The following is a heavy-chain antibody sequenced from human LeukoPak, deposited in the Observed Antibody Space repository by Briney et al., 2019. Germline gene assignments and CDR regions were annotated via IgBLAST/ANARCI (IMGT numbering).Heavy chain of an antibody. V-gene: IGHV3-7*01. J-gene: IGHJ4*02. D-gene: IGHD1-1*01. Sequence: PGGSLRLSCAASGFTFSDYWMSWMRQAPGKGLEWVANIKYDGDEGYYVDSVKGRFTISRDNAKNSVYLQLNSLRVEDTAVYYCKSGGAAPGSFDNWGQGTLVTVSP. CDR2: IKYDGDEG. CDR1: GFTFSDYW. CDR3: KSGGAAPGSFDN.